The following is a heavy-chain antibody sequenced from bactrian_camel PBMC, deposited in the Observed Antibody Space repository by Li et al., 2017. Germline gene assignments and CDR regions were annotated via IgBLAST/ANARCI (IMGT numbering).Heavy chain of an antibody. D-gene: IGHD5*01. Sequence: HVQLVESGGGSVQAGGSLTVSCVASGATHMSSFCMAWFRQAPGKEREGVAAICGSGYTDYAGSVAGRFTVSKDNAKNGLSLEMNNLRPEDTATYYCAAARIGFPSLARYLYDYWGPGTQVTVS. CDR3: AAARIGFPSLARYLYDY. CDR2: ICGSGYT. CDR1: GATHMSSFC. V-gene: IGHV3S55*01. J-gene: IGHJ4*01.